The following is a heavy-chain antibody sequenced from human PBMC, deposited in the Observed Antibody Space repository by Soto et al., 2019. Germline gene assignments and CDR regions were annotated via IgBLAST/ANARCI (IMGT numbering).Heavy chain of an antibody. J-gene: IGHJ4*02. V-gene: IGHV1-46*01. CDR1: GYTFTSYY. D-gene: IGHD3-22*01. CDR3: ARGLIYDSSGYYFDY. Sequence: ASVKASCKASGYTFTSYYMHWARHSPGQGLEWMGIINPSGGSTRYAQKFQGRVTMTRDTSTSTVYMELSSLRSEDTAVYYCARGLIYDSSGYYFDYWGQGTLVTVSS. CDR2: INPSGGST.